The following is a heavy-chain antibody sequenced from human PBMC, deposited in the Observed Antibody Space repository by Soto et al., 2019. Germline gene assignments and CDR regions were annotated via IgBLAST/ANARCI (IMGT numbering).Heavy chain of an antibody. V-gene: IGHV1-2*04. CDR3: ARPAYYYGTDG. Sequence: VSWTSCVDAVTGNYRHCVRQDPGQGLEWMGWINPNSGGTNYAQKFQGWVTMTRDTSISTAYMELSRLRSDDTAVYYCARPAYYYGTDGWGQGNTVTFS. J-gene: IGHJ6*02. CDR2: INPNSGGT. CDR1: VDAVTGNY.